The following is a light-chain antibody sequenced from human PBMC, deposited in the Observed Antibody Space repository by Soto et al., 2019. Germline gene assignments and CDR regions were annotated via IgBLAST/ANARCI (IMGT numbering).Light chain of an antibody. V-gene: IGKV3-11*01. CDR2: DTS. J-gene: IGKJ1*01. CDR3: QQRTNWPWT. CDR1: QSVGSY. Sequence: EVVLTQSPATLSLSPGEKATLSCRASQSVGSYFAWYQQKPGQTPRVVIYDTSSRATGTPARFRGSGSGTDFALTISGLEPEDIGVYYCQQRTNWPWTFGQGTKV.